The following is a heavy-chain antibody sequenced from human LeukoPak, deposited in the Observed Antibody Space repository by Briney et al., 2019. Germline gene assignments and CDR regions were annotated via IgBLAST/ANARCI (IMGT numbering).Heavy chain of an antibody. CDR2: INPSGGST. CDR3: ARDTKQWLVLRGHYFDY. V-gene: IGHV1-46*01. Sequence: ASVKVSCKASGYTFTGYYMHWVRQAPGQGLEWMGIINPSGGSTSYAQKFQGRVTMTRDTSTSTVYMELSSLRSEDTAVYYCARDTKQWLVLRGHYFDYWGQGTLVTVSS. CDR1: GYTFTGYY. J-gene: IGHJ4*02. D-gene: IGHD6-19*01.